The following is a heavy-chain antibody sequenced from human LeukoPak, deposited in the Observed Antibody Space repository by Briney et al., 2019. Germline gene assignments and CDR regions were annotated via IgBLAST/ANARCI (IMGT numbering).Heavy chain of an antibody. Sequence: SQTLSLTCTVSGGSISSGGYYWSWIRQPPGKGLEWIGEINHSGSTNYNPSLKSRVTISVDTSKNQFSLKLSSVTAADTAVYYCARGSYYYDSSGYYHATQFDPWGQGTLVTVSS. V-gene: IGHV4-30-2*01. J-gene: IGHJ5*02. CDR3: ARGSYYYDSSGYYHATQFDP. CDR1: GGSISSGGYY. D-gene: IGHD3-22*01. CDR2: INHSGST.